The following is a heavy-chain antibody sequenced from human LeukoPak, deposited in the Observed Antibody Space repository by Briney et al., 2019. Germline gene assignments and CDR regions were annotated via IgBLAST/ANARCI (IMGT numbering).Heavy chain of an antibody. D-gene: IGHD6-13*01. CDR2: IYYSGST. V-gene: IGHV4-59*08. J-gene: IGHJ5*02. Sequence: SETLSLTCTVSGGSISSYYWSWIRQPPGRGLEWIGYIYYSGSTNYNPSLKSRVTISVDTSKNQFSLKLSSVTAADTAVYYCARLGIAAAANWFDPWGQGTLVTVSS. CDR1: GGSISSYY. CDR3: ARLGIAAAANWFDP.